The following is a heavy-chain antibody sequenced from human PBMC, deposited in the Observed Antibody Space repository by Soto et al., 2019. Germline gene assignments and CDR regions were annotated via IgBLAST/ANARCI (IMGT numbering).Heavy chain of an antibody. Sequence: PSETLSLTCTVSGDSISRSTSYYWSWIRQTPGKGLEWIGYISYSGSTYYNPSLNSRVVISVDTSKNQFSLNLRSVSAADTAVYFCAREDGHSTGANDAWGQGTLVTVSS. D-gene: IGHD6-19*01. V-gene: IGHV4-30-4*01. J-gene: IGHJ5*02. CDR2: ISYSGST. CDR3: AREDGHSTGANDA. CDR1: GDSISRSTSYY.